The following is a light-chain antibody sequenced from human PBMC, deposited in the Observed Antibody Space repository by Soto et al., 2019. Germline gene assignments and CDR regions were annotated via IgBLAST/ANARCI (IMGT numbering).Light chain of an antibody. CDR2: GAF. CDR1: QSVSSNY. Sequence: EIVLTQSPGTLSLSPGERATFSCRASQSVSSNYLAWYQQKPGQAPRLLIYGAFKRATGIPDRFSGSGSGTDFILTISRMEPEDFAVYCCQQYNNWPRTFGQGTKVDIK. V-gene: IGKV3-20*01. CDR3: QQYNNWPRT. J-gene: IGKJ1*01.